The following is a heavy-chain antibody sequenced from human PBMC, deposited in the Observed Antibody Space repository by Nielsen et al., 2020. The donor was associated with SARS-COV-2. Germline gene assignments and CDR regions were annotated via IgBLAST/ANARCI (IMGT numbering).Heavy chain of an antibody. Sequence: GESLKISCAASGFTFSSYAMSWVRQAPGKGLEWVSAISGSGGSTYYADSVKGRFTISGDNSKNTLYLQMNSLRAEDMAVYYCAKGSRSIVGATTGFDYWGQGTLVTVSS. J-gene: IGHJ4*02. CDR2: ISGSGGST. V-gene: IGHV3-23*01. D-gene: IGHD1-26*01. CDR1: GFTFSSYA. CDR3: AKGSRSIVGATTGFDY.